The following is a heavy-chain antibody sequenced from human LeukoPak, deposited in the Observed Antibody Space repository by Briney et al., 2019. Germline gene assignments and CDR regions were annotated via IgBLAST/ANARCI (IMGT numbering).Heavy chain of an antibody. Sequence: SETLSLTCTVSGGSLSGHYWSWIRQPPGKRLEWIGYVSYTGRTKYIPSIQSRVTISIDTSKSQFSLKLTSVTSADTGVYSCARLLDNDISGGPDTFDVWGEGTTVIVSS. J-gene: IGHJ3*01. V-gene: IGHV4-59*11. CDR1: GGSLSGHY. CDR3: ARLLDNDISGGPDTFDV. D-gene: IGHD3-22*01. CDR2: VSYTGRT.